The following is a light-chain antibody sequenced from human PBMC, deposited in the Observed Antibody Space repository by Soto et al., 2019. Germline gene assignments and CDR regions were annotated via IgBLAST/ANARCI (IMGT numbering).Light chain of an antibody. Sequence: YELTQPPSVSVAPGKTARITCGGNNIGSKSVHWYQQKPGQAPVLVIYYDSDRPSGIPERFSGSNSGNTATLTISRVEAGDEADYYCQVWDSSSDNPVFGGGTKLTVL. V-gene: IGLV3-21*04. CDR2: YDS. CDR3: QVWDSSSDNPV. J-gene: IGLJ2*01. CDR1: NIGSKS.